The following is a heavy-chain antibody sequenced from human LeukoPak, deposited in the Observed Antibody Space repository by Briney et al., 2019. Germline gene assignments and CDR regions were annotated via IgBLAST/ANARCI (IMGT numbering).Heavy chain of an antibody. CDR1: GGPISSGGYS. CDR2: IYHSGST. CDR3: ARAGLPNPGVPYYFDY. J-gene: IGHJ4*02. V-gene: IGHV4-30-2*01. D-gene: IGHD3-10*01. Sequence: SETLSLTCAVSGGPISSGGYSWSWIRQPPGKGLEWIGYIYHSGSTYYNPSLKSRVTISVDRSKNQFSLKLSSVTAADTAVYYCARAGLPNPGVPYYFDYWGQGTLVTVSS.